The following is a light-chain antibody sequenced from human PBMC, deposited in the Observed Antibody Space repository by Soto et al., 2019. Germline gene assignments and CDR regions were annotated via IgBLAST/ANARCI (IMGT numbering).Light chain of an antibody. J-gene: IGLJ3*02. CDR2: KDS. Sequence: SYELTQPPSVSVSLGQMARITCSGEALPKKFAYWYKQKPGQFPVLVIYKDSERPSGIPERFSGSSSGTIVTLTISGVQAEDEADYYCVSADSSGTSWVFGGGTKVTVL. V-gene: IGLV3-16*01. CDR3: VSADSSGTSWV. CDR1: ALPKKF.